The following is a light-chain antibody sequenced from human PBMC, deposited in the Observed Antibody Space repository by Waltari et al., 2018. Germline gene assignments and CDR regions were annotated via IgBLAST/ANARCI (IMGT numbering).Light chain of an antibody. CDR2: GNY. Sequence: QSVLTQPPSASGTPGQRVTISCSGSSSNIGSNTVNWYQQLPGTAPKILIYGNYGRATGGPDRFAGCKSCTSASLAIGGLHAEDEAVYYGAAWDDSLNAVIFGGGTKLTVL. V-gene: IGLV1-44*01. J-gene: IGLJ2*01. CDR3: AAWDDSLNAVI. CDR1: SSNIGSNT.